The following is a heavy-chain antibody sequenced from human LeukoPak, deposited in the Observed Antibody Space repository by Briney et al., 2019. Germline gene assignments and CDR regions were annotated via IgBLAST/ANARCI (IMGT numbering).Heavy chain of an antibody. V-gene: IGHV3-74*01. D-gene: IGHD1-26*01. J-gene: IGHJ4*02. CDR2: INSDGSDT. CDR1: GFTFSSYW. Sequence: GGSLRLSCAASGFTFSSYWMHWVRQAPGKRLVWVSRINSDGSDTSYADSVKGRFTISRDNAKNTLYLQMNSLGAGDTAVYYCTRGDFYVGAQDYWGQGTLVAVSS. CDR3: TRGDFYVGAQDY.